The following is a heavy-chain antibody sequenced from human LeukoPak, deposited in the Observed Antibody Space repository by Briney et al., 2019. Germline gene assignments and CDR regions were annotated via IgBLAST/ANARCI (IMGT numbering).Heavy chain of an antibody. Sequence: RGSLRLSCAVSGFTVSSIYMSWVRQAPGKGLEWVSSIYSDGNTYYADSVKGRFTISRDSSRNTLYLQMNSLRVEDSAVYYCAGDTHSSSWYDHWGQGTLVTVSS. CDR1: GFTVSSIY. J-gene: IGHJ5*02. CDR3: AGDTHSSSWYDH. V-gene: IGHV3-53*01. CDR2: IYSDGNT. D-gene: IGHD6-13*01.